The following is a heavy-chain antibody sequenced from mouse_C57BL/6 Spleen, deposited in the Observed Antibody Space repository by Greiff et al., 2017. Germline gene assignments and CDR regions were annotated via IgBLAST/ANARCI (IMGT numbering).Heavy chain of an antibody. Sequence: QVHVKQSGPELVKPGASVKISCKASGYSFTSYYIHWVKQRPGQGLEWIGWIYPGSGNTKYNEKFKGKATLTADTSSSTAYMQLSSLTSEDSAVYYCARLDYCDYDFDYWGQGTTLTVSS. CDR3: ARLDYCDYDFDY. V-gene: IGHV1-66*01. CDR2: IYPGSGNT. D-gene: IGHD2-4*01. J-gene: IGHJ2*01. CDR1: GYSFTSYY.